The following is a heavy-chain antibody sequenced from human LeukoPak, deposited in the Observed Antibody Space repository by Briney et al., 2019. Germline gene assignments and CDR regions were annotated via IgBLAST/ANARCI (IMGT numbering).Heavy chain of an antibody. CDR3: ARSCGSTSCYELGYYYYYYMDV. Sequence: PGGSLRLSCAASGFTFSSYSMNWVRQAPGKGLEWVSSISSSSSYIYYADSVKGRFTISRDNAKNSLYLQMNSLRAEDTAVYYCARSCGSTSCYELGYYYYYYMDVWGKGTTVTVSS. V-gene: IGHV3-21*01. CDR2: ISSSSSYI. J-gene: IGHJ6*03. D-gene: IGHD2-2*01. CDR1: GFTFSSYS.